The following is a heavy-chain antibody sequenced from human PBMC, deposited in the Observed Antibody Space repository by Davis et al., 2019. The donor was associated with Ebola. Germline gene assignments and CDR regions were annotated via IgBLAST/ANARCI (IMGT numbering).Heavy chain of an antibody. D-gene: IGHD6-6*01. CDR3: AREGSVFSKAARGFDY. J-gene: IGHJ4*02. V-gene: IGHV4-59*12. CDR1: GASISSYD. Sequence: MPGGSLRLSCTVSGASISSYDLSWIRQRPGKGLEWIGSIHFSGSTNYNPSLKSRVTISVDTSKNQFSLKLSSVTAADTAVYYCAREGSVFSKAARGFDYWGQGTLVTVSS. CDR2: IHFSGST.